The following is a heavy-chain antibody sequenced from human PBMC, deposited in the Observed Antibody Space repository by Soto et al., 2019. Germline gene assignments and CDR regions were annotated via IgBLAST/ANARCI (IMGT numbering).Heavy chain of an antibody. CDR1: GLIFSGYA. D-gene: IGHD3-3*01. CDR3: AKASGFDFWSGSLGGYYHGMDV. CDR2: ISGSGGST. V-gene: IGHV3-23*01. Sequence: PGGSLRLSCAASGLIFSGYAMSWVRQAPGKGLEWVSGISGSGGSTYNADSVKGRFTISRDNSKNTLYLQMNSLRAEDTAVYYCAKASGFDFWSGSLGGYYHGMDVWGQGTTVTVSS. J-gene: IGHJ6*02.